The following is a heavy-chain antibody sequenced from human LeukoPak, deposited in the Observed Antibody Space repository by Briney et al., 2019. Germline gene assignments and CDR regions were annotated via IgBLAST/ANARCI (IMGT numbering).Heavy chain of an antibody. J-gene: IGHJ4*02. CDR1: GFIFSRYW. CDR3: ASQYYYDSSGYYREHDY. V-gene: IGHV3-74*01. D-gene: IGHD3-22*01. CDR2: INSDGSTT. Sequence: GESLRLSCAASGFIFSRYWMHWVRQAPGKGLVWVSRINSDGSTTSYADSVKGRLTISRDNAKNTLYLQMNSLRAEDTAVYYCASQYYYDSSGYYREHDYWGQGTLVTVSS.